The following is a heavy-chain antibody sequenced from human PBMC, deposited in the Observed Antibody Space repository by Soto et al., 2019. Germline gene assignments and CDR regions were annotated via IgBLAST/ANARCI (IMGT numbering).Heavy chain of an antibody. CDR2: ILYDGSNK. Sequence: PGGSLRLSCAASGFTFSSYAMHWVRQAPGKGLEWVAVILYDGSNKYYADSVKGRFTISRDNSKNTLYLQMNSLRAEDTAVYFCARELEVLDCWGLGTLVTVSS. CDR1: GFTFSSYA. D-gene: IGHD1-1*01. V-gene: IGHV3-30-3*01. J-gene: IGHJ4*02. CDR3: ARELEVLDC.